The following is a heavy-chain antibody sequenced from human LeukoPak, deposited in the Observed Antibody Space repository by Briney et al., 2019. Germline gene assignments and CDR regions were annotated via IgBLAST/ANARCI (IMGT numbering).Heavy chain of an antibody. CDR1: GGTFSSNA. D-gene: IGHD2-8*01. Sequence: VASVKVSCKASGGTFSSNAISWVRQAPGQGLEWMGGIIPIFGTANYAQKFQGRVTITTDESTSTAYMELSSLRSEDTAVYYCARTALDYCTNGVCLQPQLDYWGQGTLVTVSS. CDR2: IIPIFGTA. CDR3: ARTALDYCTNGVCLQPQLDY. V-gene: IGHV1-69*05. J-gene: IGHJ4*02.